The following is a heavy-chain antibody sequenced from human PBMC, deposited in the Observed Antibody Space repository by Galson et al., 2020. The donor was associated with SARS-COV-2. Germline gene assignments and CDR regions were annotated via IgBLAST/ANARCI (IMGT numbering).Heavy chain of an antibody. CDR3: TREGSGVRAEYVQH. V-gene: IGHV4-31*03. CDR2: IYYSGST. Sequence: SETLSLTCNVSGASISGSSYYWSWIRQHPGKGLEWIGYIYYSGSTYYNPSLKSRVTISLDTSKNQISLKLRSVTAADTAIYYCTREGSGVRAEYVQHWGQGTLVTVSS. CDR1: GASISGSSYY. J-gene: IGHJ1*01. D-gene: IGHD3-3*01.